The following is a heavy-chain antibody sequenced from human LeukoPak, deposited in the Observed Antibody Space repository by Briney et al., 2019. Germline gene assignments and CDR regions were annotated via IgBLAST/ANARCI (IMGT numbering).Heavy chain of an antibody. V-gene: IGHV6-1*01. J-gene: IGHJ6*02. CDR1: GDSVSSNSAA. CDR2: TYYRSRWYN. CDR3: ARGATGTTGYNGLDV. D-gene: IGHD1-1*01. Sequence: SQTLSLTCVISGDSVSSNSAAWNWIRQSPSRGLEWLGRTYYRSRWYNDYALSVKSRITINLDISKNQFSLQLNSMTPEDTAVYYCARGATGTTGYNGLDVWGQGTTVTVSS.